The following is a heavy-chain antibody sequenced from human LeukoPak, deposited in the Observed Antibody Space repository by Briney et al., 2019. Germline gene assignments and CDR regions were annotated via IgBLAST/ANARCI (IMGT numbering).Heavy chain of an antibody. V-gene: IGHV4-30-4*01. J-gene: IGHJ3*02. CDR2: IYYSGST. CDR3: ARADYGGKDAFDI. Sequence: PSETLSLTCTVPGGSISSGDYYWSWIRQPPGKGLEWIGYIYYSGSTYYNPSLKSRVTISVDTSKNQFSLKLSSVTAADTAVYYCARADYGGKDAFDIWGQGTMVTVSS. CDR1: GGSISSGDYY. D-gene: IGHD4-23*01.